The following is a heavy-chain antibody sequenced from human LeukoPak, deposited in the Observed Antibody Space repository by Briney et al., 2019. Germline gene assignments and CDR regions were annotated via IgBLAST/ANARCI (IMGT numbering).Heavy chain of an antibody. J-gene: IGHJ4*02. CDR3: ARAGATGFDY. Sequence: ASVKVSCKASGGTFSSYAISWVRQAPGQGLEWMGWMNPNSGNTGYARKFQGRVTMTRNTSISTAYMELSSLKSEDTAVYYCARAGATGFDYWGQGTLVTVSS. CDR1: GGTFSSYA. V-gene: IGHV1-8*02. CDR2: MNPNSGNT. D-gene: IGHD1-26*01.